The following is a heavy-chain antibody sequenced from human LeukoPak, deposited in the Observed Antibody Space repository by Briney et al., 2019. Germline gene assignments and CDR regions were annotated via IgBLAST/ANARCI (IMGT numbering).Heavy chain of an antibody. J-gene: IGHJ4*02. CDR1: GGSFSGYY. CDR3: ARATPTSGDYSY. CDR2: INHSGST. V-gene: IGHV4-34*01. Sequence: PSETLSLTCAVYGGSFSGYYWSWIRQPQGKGLEWIGEINHSGSTNYNPSLKSRVTISVDTSKNQFSLKLSSVTAADTAVYYCARATPTSGDYSYWGQGTLVTVSS. D-gene: IGHD4-17*01.